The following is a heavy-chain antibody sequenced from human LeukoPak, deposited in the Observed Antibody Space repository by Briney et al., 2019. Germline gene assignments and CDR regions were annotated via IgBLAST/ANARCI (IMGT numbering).Heavy chain of an antibody. CDR3: ARSLRRSGSYFYY. D-gene: IGHD3-10*01. CDR1: GFTFDEYG. Sequence: GRSLRLSCAASGFTFDEYGMHWVRQAPGKGPEWVSGISWNSGRIRYADSVKGRFTVSRDNAKNSLYLQMNSLRAEDTAVYYCARSLRRSGSYFYYWGQGTLVTVSS. J-gene: IGHJ4*02. V-gene: IGHV3-9*01. CDR2: ISWNSGRI.